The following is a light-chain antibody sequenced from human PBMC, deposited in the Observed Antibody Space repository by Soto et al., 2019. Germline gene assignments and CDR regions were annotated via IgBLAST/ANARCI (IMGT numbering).Light chain of an antibody. CDR2: GTS. J-gene: IGLJ3*02. CDR3: QSYDSSLSGWV. V-gene: IGLV1-40*01. Sequence: QSVLTQPPSVSGAPGQRVTISCAGSSYNIGAGYNVHWYQQLPGTPPKLLIYGTSHRPSGGPDRFSGSKSGTSDSLTITGLQAEDEADYYCQSYDSSLSGWVXGGGTKLTLL. CDR1: SYNIGAGYN.